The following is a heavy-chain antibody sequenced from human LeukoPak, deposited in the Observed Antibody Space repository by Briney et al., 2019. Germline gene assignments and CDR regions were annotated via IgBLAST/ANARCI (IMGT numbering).Heavy chain of an antibody. V-gene: IGHV4-39*01. CDR3: ARLSIVGATSSYYMDV. CDR1: GDSFSSSSYY. Sequence: SETLSLTCSVSGDSFSSSSYYWGWIRQPPGKGLEWIGSINYSGTPYYNPSLKSRVTISVDTSKNQFSLRLSSVTVVQTPVYYCARLSIVGATSSYYMDVWGKGTTVTVSS. J-gene: IGHJ6*03. CDR2: INYSGTP. D-gene: IGHD1-26*01.